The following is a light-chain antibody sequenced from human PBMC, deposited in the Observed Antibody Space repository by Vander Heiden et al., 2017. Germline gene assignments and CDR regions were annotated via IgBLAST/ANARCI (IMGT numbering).Light chain of an antibody. Sequence: SYELTQPPSVSVSPGQTASITCSGDKLGDKYACWYQQKPGQSPVLVIYQDSKRPSGIPERFSGSNSAKTATLTISGTQAMDEADYYCQAWDSSTGVFGGGTKLTVL. CDR3: QAWDSSTGV. CDR1: KLGDKY. J-gene: IGLJ2*01. CDR2: QDS. V-gene: IGLV3-1*01.